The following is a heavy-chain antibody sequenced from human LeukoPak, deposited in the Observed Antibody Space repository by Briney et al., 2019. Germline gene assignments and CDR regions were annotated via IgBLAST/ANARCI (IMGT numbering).Heavy chain of an antibody. CDR3: ARRGIGITIFSSGPNDY. CDR2: INPNSGGT. D-gene: IGHD3-9*01. Sequence: ASVKVSCKASGYTFTGYYMHWVRQAPGQGLEWMGWINPNSGGTNYAQKFQGRVTMTRNTSISTAYMELSSLRSEDTAVYYCARRGIGITIFSSGPNDYWGQGTLVTVSS. V-gene: IGHV1-2*02. J-gene: IGHJ4*02. CDR1: GYTFTGYY.